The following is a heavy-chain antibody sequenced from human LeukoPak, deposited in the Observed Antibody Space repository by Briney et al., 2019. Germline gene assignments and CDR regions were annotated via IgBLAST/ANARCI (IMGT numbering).Heavy chain of an antibody. J-gene: IGHJ4*02. D-gene: IGHD1/OR15-1a*01. CDR3: AKDWFATTDY. V-gene: IGHV3-74*01. CDR2: ITTDETT. CDR1: GFPFTITW. Sequence: TGGSLRLSCAASGFPFTITWMHWFRQVPGKGLMWVSLITTDETTTYADSVRGRFTISRDDAKNTVYLQMNSLRVEDTAVYYCAKDWFATTDYWDQGILVTVSS.